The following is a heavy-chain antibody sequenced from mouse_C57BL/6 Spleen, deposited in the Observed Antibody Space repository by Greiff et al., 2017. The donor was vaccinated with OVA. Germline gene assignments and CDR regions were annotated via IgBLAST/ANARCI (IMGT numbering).Heavy chain of an antibody. CDR1: GYSITSGYD. Sequence: EVQLQQSGPGMVKPSQSLSLTCTVTGYSITSGYDWHWIRPFPGNKLEWMGYISYSGSTNYNPSLKSRISITHDTSKNHFFLKLNSVTTEDTATYYCAREGVYDYDRGYYAMDYWGQGTSVTVSS. CDR3: AREGVYDYDRGYYAMDY. J-gene: IGHJ4*01. D-gene: IGHD2-4*01. CDR2: ISYSGST. V-gene: IGHV3-1*01.